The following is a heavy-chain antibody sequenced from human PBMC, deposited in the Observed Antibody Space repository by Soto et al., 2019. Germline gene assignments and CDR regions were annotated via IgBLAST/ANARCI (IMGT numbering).Heavy chain of an antibody. D-gene: IGHD6-19*01. CDR1: GFTFSISN. V-gene: IGHV3-21*01. CDR3: AREGDSTGYYSGIYFEY. J-gene: IGHJ4*02. Sequence: EVQLVESGGALVKPGESLRLSCAASGFTFSISNMAWVRQAPGKGLEWVSAISGSSNYIYYVDSVKGRFTISRDNAKNSLILQMNSLRAEDTAVYYCAREGDSTGYYSGIYFEYWGQGSLVTVSS. CDR2: ISGSSNYI.